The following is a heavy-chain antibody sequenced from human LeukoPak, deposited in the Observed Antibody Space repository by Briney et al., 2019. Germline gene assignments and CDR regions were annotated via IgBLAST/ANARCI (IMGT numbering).Heavy chain of an antibody. D-gene: IGHD6-19*01. CDR3: ARVDSSGWYHNDY. V-gene: IGHV3-21*01. CDR1: GFTFRNAW. J-gene: IGHJ4*02. CDR2: IISSTTYT. Sequence: GGSLRLSCAASGFTFRNAWMSWVRRAPGKGLEWVSSIISSTTYTYYADSVRGRFTISRDNAKSSLYLQMNSLRPEDTAVYYCARVDSSGWYHNDYWGQGTLVTVSS.